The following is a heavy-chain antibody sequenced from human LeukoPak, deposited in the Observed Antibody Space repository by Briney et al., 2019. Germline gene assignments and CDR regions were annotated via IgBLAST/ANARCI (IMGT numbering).Heavy chain of an antibody. CDR3: VTGGYYLDY. Sequence: GGSLRLSCAASGFTFSSYTMSWVRQAPGKGLEWVGRIMSKVDSGTTDYVASVKGRFTISRDDSESTVYLQMNSLKTEDTAVYYCVTGGYYLDYWGQGTLVTVSS. J-gene: IGHJ4*02. CDR2: IMSKVDSGTT. CDR1: GFTFSSYT. V-gene: IGHV3-15*01.